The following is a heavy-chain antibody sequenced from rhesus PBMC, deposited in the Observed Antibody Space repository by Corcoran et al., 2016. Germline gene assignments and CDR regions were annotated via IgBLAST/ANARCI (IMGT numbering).Heavy chain of an antibody. CDR3: ARLATVTHY. J-gene: IGHJ4*01. V-gene: IGHV4-160*01. CDR1: GGSISSTY. CDR2: IYGSGGSN. Sequence: QVQLQESGPGLVKPSETLSLTCAVSGGSISSTYWSWIRQAPGKGLAWIGRIYGSGGSNDYNPCRNSRVTISTDTSKNQFSLKLSSVTAADTAVYYCARLATVTHYWGQGVLVTVSS. D-gene: IGHD4-35*01.